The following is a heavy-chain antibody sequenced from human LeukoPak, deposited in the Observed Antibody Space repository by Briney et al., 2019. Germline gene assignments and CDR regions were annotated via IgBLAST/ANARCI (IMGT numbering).Heavy chain of an antibody. Sequence: GGSLRLSCAASGFTFSSYAMHWVRQAPGKGLEYVSAITSNGGKTYYGNSVKGRFTISRDNSKNTLYLQMGSLRAEDMAVYYCARARDYYYYYYYMDVWGKGTTVTVSS. CDR1: GFTFSSYA. CDR3: ARARDYYYYYYYMDV. J-gene: IGHJ6*03. D-gene: IGHD5-24*01. CDR2: ITSNGGKT. V-gene: IGHV3-64*01.